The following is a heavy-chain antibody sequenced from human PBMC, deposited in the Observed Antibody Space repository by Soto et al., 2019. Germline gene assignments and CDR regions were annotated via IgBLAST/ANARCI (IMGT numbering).Heavy chain of an antibody. CDR3: ARVPDR. CDR1: GGTSSSGFYS. D-gene: IGHD2-2*01. V-gene: IGHV4-30-2*01. J-gene: IGHJ5*02. Sequence: SETLSLTCAVSGGTSSSGFYSWSWIRQPPGKGLEWIGYIYHSGSTYYNPSLKSRVTISVDRSKNQFSLKLSSVTAADTAVYYCARVPDRWGQGTLVTVSS. CDR2: IYHSGST.